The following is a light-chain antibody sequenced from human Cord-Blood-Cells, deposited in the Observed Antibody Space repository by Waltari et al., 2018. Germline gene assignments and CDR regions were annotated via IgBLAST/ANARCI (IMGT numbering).Light chain of an antibody. J-gene: IGKJ1*01. CDR1: QSLVHSDGNTY. V-gene: IGKV2-30*02. Sequence: DVVMTQSPLSLPVTLGQPASISCRSSQSLVHSDGNTYLDWFQQRPGQAPRRLIYEVSNRDSGVPDRFSGSGSGTDFTLKISRVEAEDVGVYYCMQDTHWPPTFGQGTKVEIK. CDR3: MQDTHWPPT. CDR2: EVS.